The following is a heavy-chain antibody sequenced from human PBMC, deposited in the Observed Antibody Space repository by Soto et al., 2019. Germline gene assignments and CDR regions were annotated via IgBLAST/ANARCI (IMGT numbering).Heavy chain of an antibody. D-gene: IGHD4-17*01. CDR3: GRVPLDGNYANGVDV. CDR2: IDTDGSRK. J-gene: IGHJ6*02. Sequence: EVQLVESGGGLVQPGGSLRLSCAASGFNFNMYWMYWVRQAPGKGLEWVANIDTDGSRKNYVDSVKGRFSISRDNAKNSLFLQRNSLRADDTAVYYCGRVPLDGNYANGVDVWGQGTTVTVAS. CDR1: GFNFNMYW. V-gene: IGHV3-7*03.